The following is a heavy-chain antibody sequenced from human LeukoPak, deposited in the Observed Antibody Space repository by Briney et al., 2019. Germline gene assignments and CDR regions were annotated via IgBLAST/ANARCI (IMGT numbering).Heavy chain of an antibody. J-gene: IGHJ4*02. D-gene: IGHD6-6*01. CDR1: GFTFSSYA. V-gene: IGHV3-23*01. CDR2: ISGSGGST. CDR3: AKDQEYTPDSHSPSYYFDY. Sequence: GGSLRLSCAASGFTFSSYAMSWVRQAPGKGLEWVSAISGSGGSTYYADSVKGRFTISRDNSKNTLYPQMNSLRAEDTAVYYCAKDQEYTPDSHSPSYYFDYWGQGTLVTVSS.